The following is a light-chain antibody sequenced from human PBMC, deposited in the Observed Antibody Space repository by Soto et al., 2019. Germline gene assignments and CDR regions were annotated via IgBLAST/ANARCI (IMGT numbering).Light chain of an antibody. CDR2: GAS. V-gene: IGKV3-15*01. Sequence: EVVMTQSPATLSVSPGERATLSCRASETVATNLAWYQQKPGQAPRLLISGASTRAAGISDRFRGSGSGTEFTFTIRSLRSEDSAIYYCEQYFEWPPMTFGQGTKV. CDR3: EQYFEWPPMT. J-gene: IGKJ1*01. CDR1: ETVATN.